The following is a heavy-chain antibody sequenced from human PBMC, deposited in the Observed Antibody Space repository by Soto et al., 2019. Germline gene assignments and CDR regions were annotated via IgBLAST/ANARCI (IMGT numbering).Heavy chain of an antibody. V-gene: IGHV4-4*09. CDR3: VIYHVGEGGRGY. D-gene: IGHD3-16*01. CDR2: HHSDSI. CDR1: GGFMSRQH. Sequence: QVQLQESGPGLVKPSETLSLTCTVSGGFMSRQHWSWIRQPPGKGLEWIGHHSDSINYNPSLRSRLTISTDTSKNQLSLKLTSMTAADTAVYYCVIYHVGEGGRGYWGQGTLVTVSS. J-gene: IGHJ4*02.